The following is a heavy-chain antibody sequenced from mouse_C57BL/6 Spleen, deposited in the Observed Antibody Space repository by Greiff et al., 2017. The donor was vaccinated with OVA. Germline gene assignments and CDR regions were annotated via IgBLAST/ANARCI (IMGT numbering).Heavy chain of an antibody. CDR2: IDPSDSYT. J-gene: IGHJ3*01. CDR3: ARWDGNFAY. Sequence: QVQLKQPGAELVRPGTSVKLSCKASGYTFTSYWMHWVKQRPEQGLEWIGVIDPSDSYTNYNQKFKGKATLTVDTSSSTAYMQLSSLTSEDSAVYYCARWDGNFAYWGQGTLVTVSA. V-gene: IGHV1-59*01. D-gene: IGHD2-1*01. CDR1: GYTFTSYW.